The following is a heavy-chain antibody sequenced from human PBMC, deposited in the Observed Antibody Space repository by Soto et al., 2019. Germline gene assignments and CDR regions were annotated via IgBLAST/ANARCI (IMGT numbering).Heavy chain of an antibody. Sequence: QITLKESGPTLVKPTQTLTLICTFSGFSLSTNGVGVGWIRQPPGKALEWLALIYWNDDKRYSPSLKSRLTIPKDPPKTQLFLTVPTRDPVDPPTYYCAREGDIVPRFFAPWGQETVVTVSS. D-gene: IGHD5-12*01. CDR2: IYWNDDK. CDR3: AREGDIVPRFFAP. V-gene: IGHV2-5*01. J-gene: IGHJ5*02. CDR1: GFSLSTNGVG.